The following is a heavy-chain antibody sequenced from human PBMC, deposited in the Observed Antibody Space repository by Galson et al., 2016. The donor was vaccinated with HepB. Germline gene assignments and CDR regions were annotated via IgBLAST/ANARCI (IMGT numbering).Heavy chain of an antibody. CDR3: ARDLGGSVTLNFYFYAMDV. J-gene: IGHJ6*02. CDR1: GFTVASNS. V-gene: IGHV3-21*01. CDR2: MSATRDFI. D-gene: IGHD2-15*01. Sequence: LRLSCAASGFTVASNSMNWIRQAPGKGLEWVASMSATRDFIYYADSVKGRFTISRDNTKNSLYLQMRSLTAEDTAVYYCARDLGGSVTLNFYFYAMDVWGQGTTVTVSS.